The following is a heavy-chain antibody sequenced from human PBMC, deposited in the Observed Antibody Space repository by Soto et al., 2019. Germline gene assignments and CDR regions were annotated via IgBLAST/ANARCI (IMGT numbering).Heavy chain of an antibody. CDR2: IYPGDSDT. CDR3: ARPLGYSYGSGFDY. Sequence: GWMIKKNGKGLEWMGIIYPGDSDTRYSPSFQGQVTISADKSISTAYLQWSSLKASDTAMYYCARPLGYSYGSGFDYLVQGTLVTGFS. J-gene: IGHJ4*02. D-gene: IGHD5-18*01. V-gene: IGHV5-51*01.